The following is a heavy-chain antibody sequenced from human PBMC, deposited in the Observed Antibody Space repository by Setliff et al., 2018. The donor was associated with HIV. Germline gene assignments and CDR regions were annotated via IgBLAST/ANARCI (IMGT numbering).Heavy chain of an antibody. J-gene: IGHJ6*02. CDR3: ATDNGPSYSMDI. D-gene: IGHD2-21*01. Sequence: GGSLRLSCVASGFTFNNAWMNWVRQAPGKGLEWLGRIKKSSDGGKTDDASPVKGRFAISRDDSKNTLYLQMNSLKIEDTAVYFCATDNGPSYSMDIWGQGTTVTVSS. CDR1: GFTFNNAW. CDR2: IKKSSDGGKT. V-gene: IGHV3-15*01.